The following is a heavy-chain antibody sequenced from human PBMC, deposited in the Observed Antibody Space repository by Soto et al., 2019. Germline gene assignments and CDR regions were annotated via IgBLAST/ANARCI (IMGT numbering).Heavy chain of an antibody. CDR2: ISSSSSYI. CDR3: ARDYRPRTIFGVVNWFDP. J-gene: IGHJ5*02. Sequence: GSLRLSCAASGFTFSSYSMNWVRQAPGKGLEWVSSISSSSSYIYYADSVKGRFTISRDNAKNSLYLQMNSLRAEDTAVYYCARDYRPRTIFGVVNWFDPWGQGTLVTVPQ. D-gene: IGHD3-3*01. V-gene: IGHV3-21*01. CDR1: GFTFSSYS.